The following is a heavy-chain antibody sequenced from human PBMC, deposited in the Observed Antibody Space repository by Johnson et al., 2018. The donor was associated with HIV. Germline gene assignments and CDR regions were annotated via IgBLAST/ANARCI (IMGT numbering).Heavy chain of an antibody. D-gene: IGHD2-21*02. J-gene: IGHJ3*02. Sequence: QVQLVESGGGVVRPGESLRLSCAASGFTFSTYAMHWVRQAPGKGLEWVSFIRFDGSNKYYADSVKGRFTISRDNSKNTLYLQMNSLRAEDPAVYYCARGGLLSPDAFDIWGQGTMVTVSS. V-gene: IGHV3-30*02. CDR2: IRFDGSNK. CDR3: ARGGLLSPDAFDI. CDR1: GFTFSTYA.